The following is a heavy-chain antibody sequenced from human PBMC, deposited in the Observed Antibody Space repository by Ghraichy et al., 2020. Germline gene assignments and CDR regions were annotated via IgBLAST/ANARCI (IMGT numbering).Heavy chain of an antibody. J-gene: IGHJ4*02. CDR2: ISGSGGST. Sequence: GGSLRLSCAASGFTFSSYAMSWVRQAPGKGLEWVSAISGSGGSTYYADSVKGRFTISRDNSKNTLYLQMNSLRAEDTAVYYCAKGTSRTIAVAGIDYWGQGTLVTVSS. V-gene: IGHV3-23*01. CDR3: AKGTSRTIAVAGIDY. D-gene: IGHD6-19*01. CDR1: GFTFSSYA.